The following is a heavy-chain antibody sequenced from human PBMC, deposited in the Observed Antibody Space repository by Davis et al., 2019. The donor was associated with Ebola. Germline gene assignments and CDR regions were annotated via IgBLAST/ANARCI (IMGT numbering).Heavy chain of an antibody. D-gene: IGHD3-3*01. CDR1: GGSFSGYY. J-gene: IGHJ6*02. CDR3: ARGTGVVVPLYYYYYGMDV. V-gene: IGHV4-34*01. CDR2: INHSGST. Sequence: MPSETLSLTCAVYGGSFSGYYWSWIRQPPGKGLEWIGEINHSGSTNYNPSLKSRVTISVDTSKNQFSLKLSSVTAADTAVYYCARGTGVVVPLYYYYYGMDVWGQGTTVTVSS.